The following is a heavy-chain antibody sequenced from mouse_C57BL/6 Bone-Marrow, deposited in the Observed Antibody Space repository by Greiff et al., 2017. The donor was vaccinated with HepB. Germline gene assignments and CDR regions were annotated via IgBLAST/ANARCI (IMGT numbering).Heavy chain of an antibody. Sequence: VQLQQSGAELVRPGASVTLSCKASGYTFTDYEMHWVKQTPVHGLEWIGAIDPETGGTAYNQKFKGKAILTADKSSSTAYMELRSLTSEDSAVYYCTSEGITSAAYWGQGTLVTVSA. CDR3: TSEGITSAAY. V-gene: IGHV1-15*01. J-gene: IGHJ3*01. CDR1: GYTFTDYE. CDR2: IDPETGGT. D-gene: IGHD1-2*01.